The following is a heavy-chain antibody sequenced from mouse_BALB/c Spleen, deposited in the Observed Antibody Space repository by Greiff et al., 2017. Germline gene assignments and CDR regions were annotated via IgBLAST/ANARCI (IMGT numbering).Heavy chain of an antibody. D-gene: IGHD1-1*01. J-gene: IGHJ1*01. CDR3: ARRYYGSSHWYFDV. Sequence: EVMLVESGGGLVKPGGSLKLSCAASGFTFSSYAMSWVRQTPEKRLEWVATISSGGSYTYYPDSVKGRFTISRDNAKNTLYLQMSSLRSEDTAMYYCARRYYGSSHWYFDVWGAGTTVTVSS. CDR1: GFTFSSYA. V-gene: IGHV5-9-1*01. CDR2: ISSGGSYT.